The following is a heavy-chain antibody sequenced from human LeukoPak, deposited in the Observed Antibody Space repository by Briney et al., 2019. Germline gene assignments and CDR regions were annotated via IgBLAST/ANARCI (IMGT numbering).Heavy chain of an antibody. CDR2: IYYSGST. V-gene: IGHV4-39*07. CDR1: GGSISSSSYY. Sequence: SETLSLTCTVSGGSISSSSYYWGWLRQPPGKGLEGIGSIYYSGSTYYNPSLKSRVTISVDTSKNQFSLKLSSVTAADTAVYYCARNPLGNCSSASCLRYWYFDLWGRGTLVTVSS. D-gene: IGHD2-2*01. CDR3: ARNPLGNCSSASCLRYWYFDL. J-gene: IGHJ2*01.